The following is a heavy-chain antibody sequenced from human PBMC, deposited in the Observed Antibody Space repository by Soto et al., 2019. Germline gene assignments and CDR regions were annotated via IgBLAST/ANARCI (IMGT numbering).Heavy chain of an antibody. D-gene: IGHD2-21*01. J-gene: IGHJ5*02. Sequence: QVQLVQSGAEVKKPGASVKVSCKASGYTFTSHKINWVRQATGQGLEWMGCMDPDSGKTAYVQKFQGRVTMTRNTAIGRAYMELNSLRSEDTAMYYCARQHDEYWGGVNWFDPWGQGTLVNVSS. V-gene: IGHV1-8*01. CDR1: GYTFTSHK. CDR2: MDPDSGKT. CDR3: ARQHDEYWGGVNWFDP.